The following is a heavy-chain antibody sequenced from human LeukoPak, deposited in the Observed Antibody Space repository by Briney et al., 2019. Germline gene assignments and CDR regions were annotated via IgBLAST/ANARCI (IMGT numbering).Heavy chain of an antibody. CDR3: ARVGGDDYGDPYAYYFDY. CDR1: GYTLTELS. V-gene: IGHV1-2*06. Sequence: ASVKVSCKVSGYTLTELSMHWVRQAPGQGLEWMGRINPNSGGTNYAQKFQGRVTMTRDTSIRTAYRELSSLRSADTAVYYCARVGGDDYGDPYAYYFDYWGQGTLVTVSS. J-gene: IGHJ4*02. CDR2: INPNSGGT. D-gene: IGHD4-17*01.